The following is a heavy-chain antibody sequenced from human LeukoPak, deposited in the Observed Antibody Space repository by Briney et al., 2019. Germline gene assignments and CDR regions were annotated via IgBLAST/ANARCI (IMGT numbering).Heavy chain of an antibody. D-gene: IGHD3/OR15-3a*01. Sequence: PGGSLRLSCAASGFTSGIYAVSWVRQAPGKGLEWVSAFSGGGDSYYADSVKGRFTISRDNSKKILYLQMNSLRAEDTAVYYCGKDLGPDGFDYWGQGTLVTVSS. CDR2: FSGGGDS. V-gene: IGHV3-23*01. CDR1: GFTSGIYA. CDR3: GKDLGPDGFDY. J-gene: IGHJ4*02.